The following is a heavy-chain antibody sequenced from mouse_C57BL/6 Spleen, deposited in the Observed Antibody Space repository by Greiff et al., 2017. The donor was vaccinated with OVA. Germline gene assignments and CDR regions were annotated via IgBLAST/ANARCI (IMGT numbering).Heavy chain of an antibody. CDR2: ILPGSGST. CDR3: ARIFGDYGSSFYAMDY. CDR1: GYTFTGYW. D-gene: IGHD1-1*01. J-gene: IGHJ4*01. V-gene: IGHV1-9*01. Sequence: VQLQESGAELLKPGASVKLSCKATGYTFTGYWIEWVKQRPGHGLEWIGEILPGSGSTNYNEKFKGKATFTADTSSNTAYMQLSSLTTEDSAIYYCARIFGDYGSSFYAMDYWGQGTSVTVSS.